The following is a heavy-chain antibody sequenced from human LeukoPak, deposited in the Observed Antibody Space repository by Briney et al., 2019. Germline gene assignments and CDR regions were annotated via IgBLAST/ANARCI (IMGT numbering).Heavy chain of an antibody. J-gene: IGHJ5*02. D-gene: IGHD3-3*01. CDR3: AREDDFWSGRKNWFDP. CDR2: IIPILGIA. V-gene: IGHV1-69*04. Sequence: PVKVSCKASGGTFSSYTISWVRQAPGQGLEWMGRIIPILGIANYAQKFQGRVTITADKSTSTAYMELSSLRSEDTAVYYCAREDDFWSGRKNWFDPWGQGTLVTVSS. CDR1: GGTFSSYT.